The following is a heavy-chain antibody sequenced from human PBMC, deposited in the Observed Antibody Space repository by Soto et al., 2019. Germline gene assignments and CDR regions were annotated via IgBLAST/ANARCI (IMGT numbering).Heavy chain of an antibody. CDR3: ARLRAGAVHEAFDI. V-gene: IGHV3-53*04. CDR1: GFTVSSNY. D-gene: IGHD3-10*02. CDR2: IYSGGST. J-gene: IGHJ3*02. Sequence: EVQLVESGGGLVQPGGSLRLSCAASGFTVSSNYMSWVRQAPGKGLEWVSVIYSGGSTYYADSVKGRFTISRHNSKNTLYLQMNSLRAEDTAVYYCARLRAGAVHEAFDIWGQGTMVTVSS.